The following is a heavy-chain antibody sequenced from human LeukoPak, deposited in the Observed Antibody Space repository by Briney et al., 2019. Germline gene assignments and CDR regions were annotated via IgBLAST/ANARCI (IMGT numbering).Heavy chain of an antibody. V-gene: IGHV4-4*09. CDR3: ARHAADYYYMDV. CDR2: IHTSGDT. Sequence: SETLSLTCTVSGDSIRNYYWSWIRQPPGKGLEWIAFIHTSGDTNSNPSLKTRATISVDMSKNQFSLRLGSVTAADTAVYYCARHAADYYYMDVWGQGTTVTVSS. J-gene: IGHJ6*03. CDR1: GDSIRNYY. D-gene: IGHD6-25*01.